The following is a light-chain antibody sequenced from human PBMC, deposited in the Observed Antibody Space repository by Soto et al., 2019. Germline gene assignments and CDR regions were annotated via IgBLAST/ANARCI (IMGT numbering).Light chain of an antibody. CDR1: QDISNY. CDR2: DAS. J-gene: IGKJ3*01. V-gene: IGKV1-33*01. Sequence: DIHMTQSPASLSASVGDRVTITCQASQDISNYLNWYQQKPGKAPKLLIYDASNLETGVPSRFSGSGSGTDFTFTISSLQHEDIATYYCQQYDNLLFTFGPGTKVDIK. CDR3: QQYDNLLFT.